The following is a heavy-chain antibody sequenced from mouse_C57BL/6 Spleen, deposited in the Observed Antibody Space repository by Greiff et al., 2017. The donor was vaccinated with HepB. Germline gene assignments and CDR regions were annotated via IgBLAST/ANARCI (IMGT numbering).Heavy chain of an antibody. Sequence: VQLQESGPGLVQPSQRLSITCTVSGFSFTSYGVHWVRQPPGKGLEWLGVIWSGGSTDYNAAFISRLSISKDNSKSQVFFKMNSLQADDTAIYYCSKNDYGSSYWYFDVWGTGTTVTVSS. D-gene: IGHD1-1*01. CDR3: SKNDYGSSYWYFDV. CDR2: IWSGGST. J-gene: IGHJ1*03. CDR1: GFSFTSYG. V-gene: IGHV2-4*01.